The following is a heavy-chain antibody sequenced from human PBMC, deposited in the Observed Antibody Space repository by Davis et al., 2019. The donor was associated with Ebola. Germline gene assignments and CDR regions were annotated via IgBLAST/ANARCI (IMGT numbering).Heavy chain of an antibody. Sequence: GESLKISCAASGFTFSSYSMNWVRQAPGKGLEWVSSISSSSSTIYYADSVKGRFTISRDNAKNSLYLQMNSLRAEDTAVYYCARDGDTAMVVYYYYGMDVWGQGTTVTVSS. D-gene: IGHD5-18*01. CDR2: ISSSSSTI. CDR3: ARDGDTAMVVYYYYGMDV. J-gene: IGHJ6*02. V-gene: IGHV3-21*04. CDR1: GFTFSSYS.